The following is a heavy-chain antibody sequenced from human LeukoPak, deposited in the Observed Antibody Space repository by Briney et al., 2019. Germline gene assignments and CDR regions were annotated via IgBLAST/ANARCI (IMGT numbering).Heavy chain of an antibody. CDR1: GYTFTSYG. CDR2: ISAYNGNT. J-gene: IGHJ4*02. CDR3: ARHPLWFGELLSPEPRFDS. V-gene: IGHV1-18*04. Sequence: ASVKVSCKASGYTFTSYGISWVRQAPGQGLEWMGWISAYNGNTNYAQKLQGRVTMTTDTSTSTAYMELRSLRSHDTAVYYCARHPLWFGELLSPEPRFDSWGQGTLVPVSS. D-gene: IGHD3-10*01.